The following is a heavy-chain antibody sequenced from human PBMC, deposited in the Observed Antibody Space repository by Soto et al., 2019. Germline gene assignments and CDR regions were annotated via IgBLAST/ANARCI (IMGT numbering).Heavy chain of an antibody. D-gene: IGHD6-19*01. J-gene: IGHJ3*02. Sequence: QITLKESGPTLVKPTQTLTLTCTFSGFSLSTSGVGVGWIRQPPGKALEWLALIYWDDDKRYSPSLKSRLTTTKHTSTNQVVLTMTHMDPVDTATYYCAHRLRVSGWLSAFDIWGQGTMVTVSS. CDR1: GFSLSTSGVG. V-gene: IGHV2-5*02. CDR2: IYWDDDK. CDR3: AHRLRVSGWLSAFDI.